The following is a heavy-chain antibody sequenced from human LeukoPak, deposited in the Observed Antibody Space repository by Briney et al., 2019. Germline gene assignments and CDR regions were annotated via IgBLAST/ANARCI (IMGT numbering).Heavy chain of an antibody. Sequence: SQTLSLTCVISGDSVSSNSAAWNWIRQSPSRGLEWLGRTYYRSKWYNDYAVPVKSRITINPDTSKNQFSLQLNSVTPEDTAVYYCARDELELRAGWFDPWGQGTLVTVSS. D-gene: IGHD1-7*01. CDR2: TYYRSKWYN. V-gene: IGHV6-1*01. CDR1: GDSVSSNSAA. J-gene: IGHJ5*02. CDR3: ARDELELRAGWFDP.